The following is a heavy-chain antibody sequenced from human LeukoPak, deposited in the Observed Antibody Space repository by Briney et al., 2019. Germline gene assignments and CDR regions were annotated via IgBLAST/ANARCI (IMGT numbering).Heavy chain of an antibody. CDR3: AREIFRFDI. Sequence: ASVKVSCKASGYSFNSQGMNWVRQAPGQGLEWMGWINTDSGNPTYAQGFTGRFVFSLDSSVSPAYLQISNLMPEDTAKYYCAREIFRFDIWGQGTMVIVSS. V-gene: IGHV7-4-1*02. CDR2: INTDSGNP. CDR1: GYSFNSQG. J-gene: IGHJ3*02.